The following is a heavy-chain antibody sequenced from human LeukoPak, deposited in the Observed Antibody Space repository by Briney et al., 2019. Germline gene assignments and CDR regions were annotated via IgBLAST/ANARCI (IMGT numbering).Heavy chain of an antibody. D-gene: IGHD1-26*01. Sequence: SQTLSLTCVISGDSVVSNSTACNWIRQSPSRGLEWLGRAYYRSKWSSGYAESVKSRLTVSPDTSKNQFSLQLRSVTPEDTAVYYCARSQTGGTFDYWGQGALVTVSS. J-gene: IGHJ4*02. V-gene: IGHV6-1*01. CDR1: GDSVVSNSTA. CDR3: ARSQTGGTFDY. CDR2: AYYRSKWSS.